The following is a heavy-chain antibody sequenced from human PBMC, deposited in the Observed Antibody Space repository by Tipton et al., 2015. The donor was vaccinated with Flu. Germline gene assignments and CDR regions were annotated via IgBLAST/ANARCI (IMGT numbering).Heavy chain of an antibody. CDR3: ARGKDYSYYMDV. CDR2: IYYTGTT. Sequence: TLSLTCTVSGGSISSYYWSWIRQPPGKGLEWIGYIYYTGTTDYNPSLKSRVTMSVDTSKNQFSLKLSSVTAADTAVYYCARGKDYSYYMDVWGKGTTVTVSS. V-gene: IGHV4-59*01. CDR1: GGSISSYY. J-gene: IGHJ6*03.